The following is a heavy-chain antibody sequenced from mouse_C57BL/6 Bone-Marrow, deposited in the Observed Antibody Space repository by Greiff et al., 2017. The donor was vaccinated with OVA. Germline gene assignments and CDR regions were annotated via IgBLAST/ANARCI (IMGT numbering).Heavy chain of an antibody. V-gene: IGHV1-81*01. D-gene: IGHD4-1*01. CDR1: GYTFTSYG. CDR3: AVWGYYCDY. Sequence: QVQLQQSGAELARPGASVKLSCKASGYTFTSYGISWVKQRTGQGLEWIGEIYPRSGNTYYNEKFKGKATLTADKSSSTAYMELRSLTSEDSAVYFCAVWGYYCDYWGQGTTLTVSS. CDR2: IYPRSGNT. J-gene: IGHJ2*01.